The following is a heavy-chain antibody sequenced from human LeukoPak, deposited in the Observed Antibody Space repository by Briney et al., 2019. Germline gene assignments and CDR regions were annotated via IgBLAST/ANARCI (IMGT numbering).Heavy chain of an antibody. CDR2: ISAYNGNT. CDR3: ARDIVVVPAAMWRYYYYMDV. D-gene: IGHD2-2*01. Sequence: ASVKVSCKASGYTFTSYGISWVRQAPGQGLEWMGWISAYNGNTSYAQKLQGRVTMTTDTSTSTAYMELRSLRSDDTAVYYCARDIVVVPAAMWRYYYYMDVWGKGTTVTVSS. CDR1: GYTFTSYG. J-gene: IGHJ6*03. V-gene: IGHV1-18*01.